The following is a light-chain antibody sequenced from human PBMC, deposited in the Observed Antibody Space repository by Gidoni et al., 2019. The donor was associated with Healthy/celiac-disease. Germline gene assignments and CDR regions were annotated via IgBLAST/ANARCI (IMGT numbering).Light chain of an antibody. J-gene: IGLJ2*01. Sequence: SSDLPQDLPFSLPLGQTVRITCQGDSLRSYYASWYQQKPGQAPVLVIYGKNNRPSGIPDRFSGSSSGNTASLTITGAQAEDEADYYCNSRDSSGNHLVVFGGGTKLTV. CDR3: NSRDSSGNHLVV. CDR2: GKN. CDR1: SLRSYY. V-gene: IGLV3-19*01.